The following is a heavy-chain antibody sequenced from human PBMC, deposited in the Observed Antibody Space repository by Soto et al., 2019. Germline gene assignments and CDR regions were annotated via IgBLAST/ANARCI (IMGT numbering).Heavy chain of an antibody. J-gene: IGHJ4*02. CDR3: ARVPRSYYYDSSGYYSDPFDY. D-gene: IGHD3-22*01. CDR1: GFTFSSYW. Sequence: GGSLRLSCAASGFTFSSYWMSWVRQAPGKGLEWVANIKQDGSEKYYVDSVKGRFTISRDNAKNSLYLQMNSRRAEDTAVYYCARVPRSYYYDSSGYYSDPFDYWGQGTRVTVAS. V-gene: IGHV3-7*01. CDR2: IKQDGSEK.